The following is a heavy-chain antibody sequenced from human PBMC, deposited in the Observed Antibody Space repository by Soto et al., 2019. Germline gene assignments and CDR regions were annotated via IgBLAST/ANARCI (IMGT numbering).Heavy chain of an antibody. D-gene: IGHD2-15*01. Sequence: PGESLKISCKGSGYSFTLYWIGWVRQMPGKGLEWMGIIYPGDSDTRYSPSFQGQVTISADKSISTAYLQWSSLKASDTAMYYCARLASCSGGSCYSEFDYWGQGTLVTVSS. CDR2: IYPGDSDT. V-gene: IGHV5-51*01. J-gene: IGHJ4*02. CDR3: ARLASCSGGSCYSEFDY. CDR1: GYSFTLYW.